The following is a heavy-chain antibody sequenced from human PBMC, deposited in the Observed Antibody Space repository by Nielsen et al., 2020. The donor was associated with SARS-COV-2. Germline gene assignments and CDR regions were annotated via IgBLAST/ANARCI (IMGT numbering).Heavy chain of an antibody. J-gene: IGHJ4*02. Sequence: ASVKVSCKASGYTFTSYGIGWVRQAPGQGLEWMGWISAYNGNTNYAQKLQGRVTMTTDTSTSTGYMELRSLRSDDTAVYYCARVGADHPIDYWAREPWSPSPQ. CDR2: ISAYNGNT. CDR1: GYTFTSYG. D-gene: IGHD1-26*01. V-gene: IGHV1-18*01. CDR3: ARVGADHPIDY.